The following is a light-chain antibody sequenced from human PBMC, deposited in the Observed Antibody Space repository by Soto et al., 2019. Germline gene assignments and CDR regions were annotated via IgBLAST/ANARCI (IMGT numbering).Light chain of an antibody. Sequence: DILLTQSPSFLSASVGDRVTITCRASQGISSSLAWYQQKPGKAPKLLIYAASTLQSGVASRFSGSGSGTEFTLPISSLQPEDFATFYCQQFLIYPFTFGPGTKVDIK. CDR2: AAS. CDR1: QGISSS. J-gene: IGKJ3*01. V-gene: IGKV1-9*01. CDR3: QQFLIYPFT.